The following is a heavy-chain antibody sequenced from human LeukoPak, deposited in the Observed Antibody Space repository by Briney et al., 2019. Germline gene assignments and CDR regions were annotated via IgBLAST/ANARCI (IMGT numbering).Heavy chain of an antibody. Sequence: ASVKVSCKASGGTFSSYAISWVRQAPGQGLEWMGGIIPIFGTANYAQKLQGRVTITADESTSTAYMELSSLRSEDTAVYYCARATSGAAAGTLDYWGQGTLVTVSS. CDR1: GGTFSSYA. CDR3: ARATSGAAAGTLDY. D-gene: IGHD6-13*01. J-gene: IGHJ4*02. CDR2: IIPIFGTA. V-gene: IGHV1-69*13.